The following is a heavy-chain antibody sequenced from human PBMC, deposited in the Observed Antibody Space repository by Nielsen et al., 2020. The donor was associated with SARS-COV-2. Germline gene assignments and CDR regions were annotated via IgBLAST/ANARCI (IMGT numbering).Heavy chain of an antibody. CDR3: ARDYFDSSGYTFVDY. Sequence: SETLSLTCTVSGGSISSYYWSWIRQPPGKGLEWIGYIYDSGRTNYHPSLKSRVTISIDTFKNQFSLKLSSVTAADTAVYYCARDYFDSSGYTFVDYWGQGTLVTVSS. D-gene: IGHD3-22*01. J-gene: IGHJ4*02. CDR1: GGSISSYY. V-gene: IGHV4-59*12. CDR2: IYDSGRT.